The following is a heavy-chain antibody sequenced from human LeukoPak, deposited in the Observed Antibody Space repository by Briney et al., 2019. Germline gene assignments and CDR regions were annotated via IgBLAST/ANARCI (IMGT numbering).Heavy chain of an antibody. V-gene: IGHV1-2*02. D-gene: IGHD1-26*01. CDR1: GYTFTGYY. CDR3: ARDLHSGNYQGYDFDY. J-gene: IGHJ4*02. Sequence: GASVKVSCKASGYTFTGYYMHWVRQAPGQGLEWMGWINPNSGGTNYAQKFQGRVTMTRDTSISTAYMELSRLRSDDTAVYYCARDLHSGNYQGYDFDYWGQGTLVTVSS. CDR2: INPNSGGT.